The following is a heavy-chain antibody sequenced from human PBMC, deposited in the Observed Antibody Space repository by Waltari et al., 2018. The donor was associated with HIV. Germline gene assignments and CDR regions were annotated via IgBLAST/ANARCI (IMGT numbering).Heavy chain of an antibody. CDR2: MYSGGTT. D-gene: IGHD1-1*01. CDR3: ARVDRAGTTSGWDVFDI. V-gene: IGHV3-66*01. Sequence: EVQLVESGGGLVRPGGSLSLSCAASGFTVSSHHMGWVRQTPGKGLEYVSFMYSGGTTHYADSVNGRFTISRDSSKSALYLQMNTLRAEDTALYYCARVDRAGTTSGWDVFDIWGQGTMVTVSS. CDR1: GFTVSSHH. J-gene: IGHJ3*02.